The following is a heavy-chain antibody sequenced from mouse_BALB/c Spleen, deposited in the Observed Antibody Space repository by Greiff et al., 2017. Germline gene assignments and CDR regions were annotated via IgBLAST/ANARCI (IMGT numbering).Heavy chain of an antibody. D-gene: IGHD1-1*01. J-gene: IGHJ1*01. V-gene: IGHV1-4*02. CDR3: ARPPYYGSSYGYFDV. Sequence: VQLQQSGAELARPGASVKLSCKASGYTFTSYWMQWVKQRPGQGLEWIGYINPSSGYTEYNQKFKDKTTLTADKSSSTAYMQLSSLTSEDSAVYYCARPPYYGSSYGYFDVWGAGTTVTVSS. CDR2: INPSSGYT. CDR1: GYTFTSYW.